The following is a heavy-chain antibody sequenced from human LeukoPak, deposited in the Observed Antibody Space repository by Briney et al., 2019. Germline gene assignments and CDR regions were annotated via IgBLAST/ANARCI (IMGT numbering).Heavy chain of an antibody. CDR3: AKDPVEYQLLPRDWFDP. D-gene: IGHD2-2*01. CDR1: GFTVSTNY. V-gene: IGHV3-53*01. Sequence: GGSLRLSCAASGFTVSTNYMTWVRQAPGKGLEWVSVIYSSGSTYYADSVKGRFTISRDNSKNTLYLQMNSLRAEDTAVYYCAKDPVEYQLLPRDWFDPWGQGTLVTVSS. J-gene: IGHJ5*02. CDR2: IYSSGST.